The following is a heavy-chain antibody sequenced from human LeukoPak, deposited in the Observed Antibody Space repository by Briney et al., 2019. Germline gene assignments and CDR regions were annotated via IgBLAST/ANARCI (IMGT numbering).Heavy chain of an antibody. V-gene: IGHV1-69*13. CDR2: IIPIFGTA. J-gene: IGHJ3*02. CDR3: ARPPDYYDSSGHDAFNI. Sequence: SVKVSCTASGGTFSSYAISWVRQAPGQGLEWMGGIIPIFGTANYAQKFQGRVTITADESTSTAYMELSSLRSEDTAVYYCARPPDYYDSSGHDAFNIWGQGTMVTVSS. D-gene: IGHD3-22*01. CDR1: GGTFSSYA.